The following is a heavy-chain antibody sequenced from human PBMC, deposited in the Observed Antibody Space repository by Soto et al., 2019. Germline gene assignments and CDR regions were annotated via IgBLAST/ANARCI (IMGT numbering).Heavy chain of an antibody. J-gene: IGHJ4*02. CDR2: INPASGST. V-gene: IGHV1-46*01. Sequence: QVQLVQSGAEVKKPGASVKLSCRTSGYTFTHYYIHWVRQAPGQGHEWLAIINPASGSTNYAQDFQGRVTLTMDTSTTTVYMELSGLRAEDTAIFYCARDLAAGDHWGQGTLVTVSS. D-gene: IGHD6-13*01. CDR1: GYTFTHYY. CDR3: ARDLAAGDH.